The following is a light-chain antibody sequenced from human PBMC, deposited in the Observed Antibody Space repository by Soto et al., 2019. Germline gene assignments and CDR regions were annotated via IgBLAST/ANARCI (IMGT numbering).Light chain of an antibody. CDR2: SAS. Sequence: DIQMTQSPSSLSASVGDRVTITCRSSQSISNYLYWYQQKPGKAPKLLIYSASSLQSGVPSRFSGSGSGTDFTLAISSLQPEDFATYYCQQSYSIPLTFGGGTKVEIK. J-gene: IGKJ4*01. CDR3: QQSYSIPLT. V-gene: IGKV1-39*01. CDR1: QSISNY.